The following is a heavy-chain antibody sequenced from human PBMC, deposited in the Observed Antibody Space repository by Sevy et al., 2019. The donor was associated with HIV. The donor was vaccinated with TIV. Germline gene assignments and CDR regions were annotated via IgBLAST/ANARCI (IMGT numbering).Heavy chain of an antibody. J-gene: IGHJ3*02. CDR2: IYYSGST. Sequence: SETLSLPCTVSGGSISSYYWSWIRQPPGKGLEWIGYIYYSGSTNYNPSLKSRVTISVDTSKNQFSLKLSSVTAADTAVYYCARFYCSGGSCYSDAFDIWGQGTMVTVSS. CDR3: ARFYCSGGSCYSDAFDI. D-gene: IGHD2-15*01. CDR1: GGSISSYY. V-gene: IGHV4-59*01.